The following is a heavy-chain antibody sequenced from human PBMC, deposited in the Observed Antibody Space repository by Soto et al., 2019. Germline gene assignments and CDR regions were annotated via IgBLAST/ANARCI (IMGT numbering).Heavy chain of an antibody. CDR2: ISSNGGST. V-gene: IGHV3-64D*06. D-gene: IGHD5-18*01. J-gene: IGHJ4*02. CDR3: VKTLQYSYGLPH. CDR1: GFTFSSYA. Sequence: GGSLRLSCSASGFTFSSYAMHWVRQAPGKGLEYVSGISSNGGSTHYADYVKGRFTISRDNSKNTLYHQMSSLRAEDTAVYYCVKTLQYSYGLPHWGQGTLVTVSS.